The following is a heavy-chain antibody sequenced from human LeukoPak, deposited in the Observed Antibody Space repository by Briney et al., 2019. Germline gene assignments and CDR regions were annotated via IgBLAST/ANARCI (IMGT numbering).Heavy chain of an antibody. CDR3: ARGTYYYDSSAIQGAFDI. J-gene: IGHJ3*02. CDR1: GYTFTSYG. CDR2: ISAYNGNT. D-gene: IGHD3-22*01. V-gene: IGHV1-18*01. Sequence: ASVKVSCKASGYTFTSYGISWVRQAPGQGLEWMGWISAYNGNTNYAQKLQGRVTMTTDTSTSTAYMELRSLRSDDTAVYYCARGTYYYDSSAIQGAFDIWGQGTMVTVSS.